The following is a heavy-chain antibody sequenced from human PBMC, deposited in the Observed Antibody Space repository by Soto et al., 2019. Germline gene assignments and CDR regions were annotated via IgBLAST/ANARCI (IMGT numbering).Heavy chain of an antibody. V-gene: IGHV3-30*04. D-gene: IGHD1-26*01. J-gene: IGHJ4*02. CDR2: ISYDGSIK. CDR3: ERDHSAYGYDY. CDR1: GFTFSSYA. Sequence: QVQLVESGGGVVQPGRSLKLSCADSGFTFSSYAMHWVCQAPGKGLEWVAIISYDGSIKYYADSVKGRFTISIDNSKNTLYLQMNGLRAEDRAVYSCERDHSAYGYDYWGQGTVATVSS.